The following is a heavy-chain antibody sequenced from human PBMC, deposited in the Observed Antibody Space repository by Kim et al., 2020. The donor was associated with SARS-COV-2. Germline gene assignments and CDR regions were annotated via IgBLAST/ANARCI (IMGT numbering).Heavy chain of an antibody. Sequence: GGSLRLSCAASGFTFSDHYMDWVRQAPGKGLEWVGRTRNKANSYTTEYAASVKGRFTISRDDSKNSLYLQMNSLKTEDTAVYYCARELGLRYVGFDYWGQGTLVTVSS. CDR3: ARELGLRYVGFDY. CDR2: TRNKANSYTT. V-gene: IGHV3-72*01. D-gene: IGHD4-17*01. J-gene: IGHJ4*02. CDR1: GFTFSDHY.